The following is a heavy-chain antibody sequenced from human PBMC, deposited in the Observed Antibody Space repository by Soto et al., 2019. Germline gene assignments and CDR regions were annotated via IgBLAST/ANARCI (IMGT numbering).Heavy chain of an antibody. J-gene: IGHJ4*02. V-gene: IGHV3-30-3*01. CDR2: ISYDGSNK. CDR3: ARDQGDSRAVIGQYCGGDCYSGFDY. Sequence: GGSLRLSCAASGFTFSSYAMHWVRQAPGKGLEWVAVISYDGSNKYYADSVKGRFTISRDNSKNTLYLQMNSLRAEDTAVYYCARDQGDSRAVIGQYCGGDCYSGFDYWGQGTLVTVSS. D-gene: IGHD2-21*02. CDR1: GFTFSSYA.